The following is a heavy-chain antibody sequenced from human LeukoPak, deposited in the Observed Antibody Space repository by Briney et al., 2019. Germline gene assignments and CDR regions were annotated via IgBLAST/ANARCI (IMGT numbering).Heavy chain of an antibody. CDR2: ISGSGGST. CDR1: GFTFSSYA. D-gene: IGHD6-13*01. V-gene: IGHV3-23*01. J-gene: IGHJ5*02. CDR3: AKGKEHSSSWAHWFDP. Sequence: GGSLRLSCAASGFTFSSYAMSWVRQAPGKGLERVSAISGSGGSTYYADSVKGRFTISRDNSKNTLYLQMNSLRAEDTAVYYCAKGKEHSSSWAHWFDPWGQGTLVTVSS.